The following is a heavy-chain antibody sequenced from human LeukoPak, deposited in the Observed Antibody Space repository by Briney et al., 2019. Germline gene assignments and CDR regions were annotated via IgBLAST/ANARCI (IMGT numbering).Heavy chain of an antibody. J-gene: IGHJ3*01. Sequence: GGSLRLSCAASGFFSTYWMTWVRQAPGKGLEWVANMKGDGSEKHYVDSVKGRFTISRDNARNSLYLEMNSLRAEDSAVYYCARPAYTAAYDLWGQGTLVTVSS. CDR3: ARPAYTAAYDL. CDR2: MKGDGSEK. CDR1: GFFSTYW. D-gene: IGHD3-16*01. V-gene: IGHV3-7*01.